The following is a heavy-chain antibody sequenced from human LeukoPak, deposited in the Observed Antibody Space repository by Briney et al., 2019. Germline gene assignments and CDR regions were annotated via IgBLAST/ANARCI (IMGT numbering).Heavy chain of an antibody. Sequence: GGTLSLSCAASGFTFSSYEMMWLPPAPGQGLEWVSYIISSSSTIYYADSVKGRFTISRDNAKNSSYLQMNSLRAEDTAVYYCSGYSSGWYRNYWGQGTLVTVSS. J-gene: IGHJ4*02. V-gene: IGHV3-48*03. CDR1: GFTFSSYE. D-gene: IGHD6-19*01. CDR2: IISSSSTI. CDR3: SGYSSGWYRNY.